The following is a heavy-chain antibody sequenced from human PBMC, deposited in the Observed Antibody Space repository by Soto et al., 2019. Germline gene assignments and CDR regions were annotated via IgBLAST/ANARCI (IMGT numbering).Heavy chain of an antibody. J-gene: IGHJ4*02. V-gene: IGHV4-4*02. CDR1: SGSISSSNW. CDR3: ARRGDYDILTGYRTKYYFDY. D-gene: IGHD3-9*01. CDR2: IYHSGST. Sequence: SETLSLTCAVSSGSISSSNWWSWVRQPPGKGLEWIGEIYHSGSTNYNPSLKSRVTISVDKSKNQFSLKLSSVTAADTAVYYCARRGDYDILTGYRTKYYFDYWGQGTLVTVSS.